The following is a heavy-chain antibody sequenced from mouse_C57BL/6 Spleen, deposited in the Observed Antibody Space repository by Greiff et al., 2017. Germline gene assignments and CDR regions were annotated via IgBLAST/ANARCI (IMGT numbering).Heavy chain of an antibody. J-gene: IGHJ1*03. CDR2: IWSGGST. CDR3: ARFYGSSYGYFDV. V-gene: IGHV2-2*01. CDR1: GFSLTSYG. Sequence: QVQLQQPGPGLVQPSQSLSITCTVSGFSLTSYGVHWVRQSPGKGLEWLGVIWSGGSTDYNAAFISRLSISKDNSKSQVFFKMNSLQADDTAIYYCARFYGSSYGYFDVWGTGTTVTVSS. D-gene: IGHD1-1*01.